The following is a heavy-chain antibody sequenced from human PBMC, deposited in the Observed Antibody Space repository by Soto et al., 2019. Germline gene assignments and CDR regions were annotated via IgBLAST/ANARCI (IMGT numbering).Heavy chain of an antibody. V-gene: IGHV4-31*01. CDR3: ARYGSGTYYPTTFDY. Sequence: QVQLQESGPGLVKPSQTLSLTCTVSGGSISSGGYYWSWIRQHPGKVLECLGSIFSRGSTYYNPFLKCLVSIQGDTSENQFSLKLGSVTAADTAVYYCARYGSGTYYPTTFDYWGQGTLVTVSS. CDR2: IFSRGST. CDR1: GGSISSGGYY. J-gene: IGHJ4*02. D-gene: IGHD3-10*01.